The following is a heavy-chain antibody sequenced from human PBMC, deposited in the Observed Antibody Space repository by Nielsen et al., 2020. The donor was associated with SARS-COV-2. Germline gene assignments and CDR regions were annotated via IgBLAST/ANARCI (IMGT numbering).Heavy chain of an antibody. Sequence: SVKVSCKASGYTFTSYDINWVRQATGQGLEWMGGIIPIFGTANYAQKFQGRVTITADESTSTAYMELSSLRSEDTAVYYCAREYDLSSSWYEPLGYWGQGTLVTVSS. CDR3: AREYDLSSSWYEPLGY. CDR1: GYTFTSYD. D-gene: IGHD6-13*01. J-gene: IGHJ4*02. V-gene: IGHV1-69*13. CDR2: IIPIFGTA.